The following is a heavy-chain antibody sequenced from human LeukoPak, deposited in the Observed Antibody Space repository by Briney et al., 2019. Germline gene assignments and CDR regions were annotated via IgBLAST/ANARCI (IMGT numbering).Heavy chain of an antibody. D-gene: IGHD1-26*01. J-gene: IGHJ2*01. V-gene: IGHV4-31*03. CDR2: IYYSGST. CDR3: ARDSGSYYWYFDL. CDR1: GGSISSGGYY. Sequence: SQTLSLTCTVSGGSISSGGYYWSWIRQHPGKGLEWIGYIYYSGSTYYNPSLKSRVTISVDTSKNQFSPKLSSVTAADTAVYYCARDSGSYYWYFDLWGRGTLVTVSS.